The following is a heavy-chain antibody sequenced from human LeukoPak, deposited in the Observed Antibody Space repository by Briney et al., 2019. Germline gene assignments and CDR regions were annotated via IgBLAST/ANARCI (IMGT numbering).Heavy chain of an antibody. CDR1: AYTYTSYG. CDR2: ISAYNGNT. V-gene: IGHV1-18*01. CDR3: ARDSLLWPAGRVDP. Sequence: GASVKVSCTASAYTYTSYGISWVRQAPGQGLEWMGWISAYNGNTNYAQKLQGRVTMTTDTSTSTAYMELRSLRSDDTAVYYCARDSLLWPAGRVDPWGQGTLVTVSS. J-gene: IGHJ5*02. D-gene: IGHD3-10*01.